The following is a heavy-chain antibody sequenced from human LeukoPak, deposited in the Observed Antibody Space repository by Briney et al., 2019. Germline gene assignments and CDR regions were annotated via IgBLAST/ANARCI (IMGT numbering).Heavy chain of an antibody. Sequence: GGSLRLSCAASGFTFSSYAMHWVRQAPGKGLEYVSAISSNGGSTYYANSVKGRFTISRDNSKNTLYLQMGSLRAEDMAVYYCARDQRGWLRFPDAFDTWGQGTMVTVSS. D-gene: IGHD5-12*01. CDR3: ARDQRGWLRFPDAFDT. CDR1: GFTFSSYA. CDR2: ISSNGGST. J-gene: IGHJ3*02. V-gene: IGHV3-64*01.